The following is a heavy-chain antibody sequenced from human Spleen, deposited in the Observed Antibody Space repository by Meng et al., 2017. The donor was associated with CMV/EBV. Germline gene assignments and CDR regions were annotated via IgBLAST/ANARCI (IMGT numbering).Heavy chain of an antibody. V-gene: IGHV3-30-3*02. D-gene: IGHD6-6*01. CDR1: RFVVSKEA. CDR3: AKGYSSSSGSFDY. J-gene: IGHJ4*02. CDR2: ISYDGRNE. Sequence: AADRFVVSKEAMNWVRKDQGKGREWVAAISYDGRNEYYAHSVMGRFTISRDNSKDTLYLQMNSLRAEDTAVYYCAKGYSSSSGSFDYWGQGTLVTVSS.